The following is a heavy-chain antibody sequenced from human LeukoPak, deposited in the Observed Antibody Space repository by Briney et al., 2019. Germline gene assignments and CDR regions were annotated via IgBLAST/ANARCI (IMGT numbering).Heavy chain of an antibody. J-gene: IGHJ4*02. D-gene: IGHD3-10*01. Sequence: GGSLRLSCAASGFTFGNFAMSWVRRAAGKGLEWLTVISYDGGNTFYADSVKGRFTISRDNSKNTLYLQMNSLRAEHTAVYYCAKDAPLRGSGSYSPDYWGQGTLVTVSS. V-gene: IGHV3-30-3*01. CDR1: GFTFGNFA. CDR2: ISYDGGNT. CDR3: AKDAPLRGSGSYSPDY.